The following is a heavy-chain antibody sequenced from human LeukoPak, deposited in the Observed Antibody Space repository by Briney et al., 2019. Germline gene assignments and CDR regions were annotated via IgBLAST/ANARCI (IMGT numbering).Heavy chain of an antibody. CDR1: GSTFSSHT. D-gene: IGHD2/OR15-2a*01. CDR3: ARVYDGVIFDY. J-gene: IGHJ4*02. V-gene: IGHV3-48*04. Sequence: PGGSLRLSCAASGSTFSSHTMNWVRQAPGKGLEWISYISNTGSVIYYADSVKGRFTISRDNAKNSLYLQMNSLRAEDTAVYYCARVYDGVIFDYWGQGTLVTVSS. CDR2: ISNTGSVI.